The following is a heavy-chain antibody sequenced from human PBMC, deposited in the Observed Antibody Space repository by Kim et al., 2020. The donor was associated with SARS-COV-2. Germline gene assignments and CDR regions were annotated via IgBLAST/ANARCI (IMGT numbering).Heavy chain of an antibody. J-gene: IGHJ6*02. CDR3: ARAVVRGGMDV. Sequence: NCNPAHPSLVTLSGDTSKNQFSLKLSSVAAADTAVYYCARAVVRGGMDVWGQGTTVTVSS. V-gene: IGHV4-59*01. D-gene: IGHD3-10*01.